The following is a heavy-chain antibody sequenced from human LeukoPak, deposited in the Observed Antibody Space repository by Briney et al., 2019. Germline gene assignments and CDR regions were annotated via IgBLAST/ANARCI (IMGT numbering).Heavy chain of an antibody. CDR3: ARDKMGAFDI. CDR2: ISSSSSCI. Sequence: GGSLRLSCAASGFTFSSYTINWVRQAPGKGLEWVSSISSSSSCIYYADSVKGRFTISRDNAKNSLYLQMNSLRAEDTAVYYCARDKMGAFDIWGQGTMVTVSS. V-gene: IGHV3-21*01. D-gene: IGHD5-24*01. CDR1: GFTFSSYT. J-gene: IGHJ3*02.